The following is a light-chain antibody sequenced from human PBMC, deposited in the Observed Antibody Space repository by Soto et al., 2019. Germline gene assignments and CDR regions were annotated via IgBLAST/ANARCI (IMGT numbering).Light chain of an antibody. J-gene: IGLJ2*01. CDR3: QTWGTGIQV. CDR1: SGHSSYA. CDR2: LNSDGSH. Sequence: QPVLTQSPSASASLGASVKLTCTLSSGHSSYAIAWHQQQPEKGPRYLMKLNSDGSHSKGDGIPDRFSGSSSGAERYLTISSLQYEDEADYYRQTWGTGIQVFGGGTKLTVL. V-gene: IGLV4-69*01.